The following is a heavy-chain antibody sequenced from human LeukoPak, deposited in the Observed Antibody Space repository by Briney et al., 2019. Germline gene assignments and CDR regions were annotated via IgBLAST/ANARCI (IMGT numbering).Heavy chain of an antibody. CDR1: GGSISISRYY. V-gene: IGHV4-39*06. D-gene: IGHD2-2*01. CDR3: VRTRLSDHIVPAAERGDDACDM. Sequence: TSETLSLTCTVSGGSISISRYYWGWIRQPPGKGLEWIGSIHYSGSTYYNPSLKSRVTVSVDTSENQFPLKLSSVAAADTAVHFCVRTRLSDHIVPAAERGDDACDMWGQGTMVTVSS. J-gene: IGHJ3*02. CDR2: IHYSGST.